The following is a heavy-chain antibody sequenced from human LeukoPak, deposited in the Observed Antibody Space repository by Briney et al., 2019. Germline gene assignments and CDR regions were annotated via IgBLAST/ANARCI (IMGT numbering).Heavy chain of an antibody. V-gene: IGHV3-7*01. J-gene: IGHJ4*02. Sequence: GGSPRLSCAASGFTFSSYWMSWVRQAPGKGLEWVANIKQDGSEKYYVASVKGRFTISRDNSKNSLYLQMNSLRAEDTAVYYCASDRTPYCGGDCYFDYWGQGTLVTVSS. CDR1: GFTFSSYW. CDR2: IKQDGSEK. CDR3: ASDRTPYCGGDCYFDY. D-gene: IGHD2-21*02.